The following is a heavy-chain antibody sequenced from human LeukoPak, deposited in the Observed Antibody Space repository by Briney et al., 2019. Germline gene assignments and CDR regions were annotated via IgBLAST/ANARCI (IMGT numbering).Heavy chain of an antibody. CDR2: INTNTGNP. J-gene: IGHJ1*01. CDR1: GYTFTSYA. D-gene: IGHD6-13*01. V-gene: IGHV7-4-1*02. CDR3: ARNSNRGIAAAVDFQH. Sequence: RASVKVSCKASGYTFTSYAMNWVRPAPGQGLEWMGWINTNTGNPTYAQGFTGRFVFSLDTSVSTAYLQISSLKAEDTAVYYCARNSNRGIAAAVDFQHWGQGTLVTVSS.